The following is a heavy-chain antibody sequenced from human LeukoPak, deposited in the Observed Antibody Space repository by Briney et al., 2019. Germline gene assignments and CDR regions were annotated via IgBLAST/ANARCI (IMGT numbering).Heavy chain of an antibody. V-gene: IGHV3-23*01. CDR1: GFTFTTYA. J-gene: IGHJ3*01. CDR2: VSNSGATT. CDR3: AASITMIDDAFDF. D-gene: IGHD3-22*01. Sequence: GGSLRLSCAASGFTFTTYAMNWVRQAPGKGLEWVSAVSNSGATTLYADSVKGRFTISRDNAKNTLYLQMSSLKVEDTAVYYCAASITMIDDAFDFWGRGTMVTVSS.